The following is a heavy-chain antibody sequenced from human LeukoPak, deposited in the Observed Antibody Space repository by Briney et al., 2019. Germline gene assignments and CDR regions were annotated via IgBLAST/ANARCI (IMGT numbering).Heavy chain of an antibody. D-gene: IGHD6-13*01. CDR2: INHSGST. CDR3: ARAGYSSSWFF. V-gene: IGHV4-34*01. J-gene: IGHJ4*02. CDR1: GGSFSGYY. Sequence: SETLSLTCAVYGGSFSGYYWSWIRQPPGKGLGWIGEINHSGSTSYNPSLKSRVTISVDTSKTQFSLKLSSVTAADTAVYYCARAGYSSSWFFWGQGTLVTVSS.